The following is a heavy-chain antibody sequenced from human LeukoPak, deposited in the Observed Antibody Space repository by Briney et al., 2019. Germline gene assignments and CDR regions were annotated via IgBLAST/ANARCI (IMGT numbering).Heavy chain of an antibody. D-gene: IGHD1-1*01. CDR1: GGSFSGYY. Sequence: PSETLSLTCAVYGGSFSGYYWGWIRQPPGKGLEWIGSFYYSGSTYYYYNPSLKSRVTLSVDTSKNQFSLKLNSVTAADTAVYYCARRVRSTEYFQHWGQGTLVTVSS. V-gene: IGHV4-39*01. CDR3: ARRVRSTEYFQH. CDR2: FYYSGST. J-gene: IGHJ1*01.